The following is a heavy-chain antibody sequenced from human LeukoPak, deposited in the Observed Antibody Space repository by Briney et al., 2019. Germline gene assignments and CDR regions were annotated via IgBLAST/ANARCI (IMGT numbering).Heavy chain of an antibody. CDR3: AREDSSGWAEYFQH. V-gene: IGHV4-4*07. Sequence: PSETLSLTCTVSGASISSYYWSWIRQPAGKGLDWIGRIYSSGSTNYKSSLKNRVTMSVDVAKNQFSLKLSSVTAADTGVYYCAREDSSGWAEYFQHWGQGTLVTVSA. CDR2: IYSSGST. D-gene: IGHD6-19*01. J-gene: IGHJ1*01. CDR1: GASISSYY.